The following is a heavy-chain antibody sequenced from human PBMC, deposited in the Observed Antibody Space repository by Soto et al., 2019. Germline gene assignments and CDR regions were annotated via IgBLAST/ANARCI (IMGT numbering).Heavy chain of an antibody. V-gene: IGHV3-23*01. Sequence: QAPVRGLEWVSAISGSGGTTYYADSVKGRFTISRDNSKNTLFLQMNSLRAEDAAIYYCATAPKIISTSSVSWVLGSLVTVSS. CDR2: ISGSGGTT. J-gene: IGHJ5*02. CDR3: ATAPKIISTSSVS. D-gene: IGHD3-22*01.